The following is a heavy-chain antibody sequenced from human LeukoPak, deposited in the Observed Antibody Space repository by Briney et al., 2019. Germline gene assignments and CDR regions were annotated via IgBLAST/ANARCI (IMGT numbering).Heavy chain of an antibody. V-gene: IGHV4-34*01. J-gene: IGHJ4*02. D-gene: IGHD6-13*01. CDR3: ARDLGRIAAAGNAQTIDY. CDR2: INHSGRT. Sequence: SETLSLTCAVYGGSFSDYYWSWIRQPPGKGLEWIGEINHSGRTNYNPSLKSRVTISVDTSKNQFSLKLSSVTAADTAVYYCARDLGRIAAAGNAQTIDYWGQGTLVTVSS. CDR1: GGSFSDYY.